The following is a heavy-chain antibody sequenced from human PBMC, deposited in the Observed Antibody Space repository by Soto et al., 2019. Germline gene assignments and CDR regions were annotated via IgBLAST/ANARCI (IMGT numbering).Heavy chain of an antibody. CDR3: ARERYGDDGCDY. CDR1: GFTFSSYA. Sequence: QVQLVESGGGVVQPGRSLRLSCAASGFTFSSYAMHWVRQAPGKGLEWVAVISYDGSNKYYADSVKGRFTISRDNSKNTLYLQMNSLRAEDTAVYYCARERYGDDGCDYWGQGTLVTVSS. D-gene: IGHD4-17*01. V-gene: IGHV3-30-3*01. J-gene: IGHJ4*02. CDR2: ISYDGSNK.